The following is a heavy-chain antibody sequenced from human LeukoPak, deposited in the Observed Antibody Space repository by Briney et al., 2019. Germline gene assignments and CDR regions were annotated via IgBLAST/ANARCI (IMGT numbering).Heavy chain of an antibody. CDR3: AKDLSARFLDY. CDR2: IWYDGSNK. CDR1: GFTFSSYG. J-gene: IGHJ4*02. D-gene: IGHD3-16*02. Sequence: PGGSLRLSCAASGFTFSSYGMHWVRQAPGKGLEWVAVIWYDGSNKYYADSVKGRFTISRDNSKNTLYLQMNSLRAEDTAVYYCAKDLSARFLDYWGQGTLVTVSS. V-gene: IGHV3-33*06.